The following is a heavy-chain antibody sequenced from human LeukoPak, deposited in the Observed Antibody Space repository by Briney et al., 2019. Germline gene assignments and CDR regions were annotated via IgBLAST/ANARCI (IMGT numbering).Heavy chain of an antibody. D-gene: IGHD2-21*01. V-gene: IGHV3-23*01. J-gene: IGHJ4*02. CDR3: PKRGVVIRVFLVGFHKEAYYFDS. Sequence: PGGSLRLSCAVSGITLSNYGMSWVRQAPGKGLEWVAGISGSGGVTNYADSVKGRFTISRDNSKNTLYLQMNSLRAEDTAAYFFPKRGVVIRVFLVGFHKEAYYFDSWGLGALVTVSS. CDR1: GITLSNYG. CDR2: ISGSGGVT.